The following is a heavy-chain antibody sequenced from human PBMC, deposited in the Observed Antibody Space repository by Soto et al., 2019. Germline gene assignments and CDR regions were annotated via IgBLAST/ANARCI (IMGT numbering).Heavy chain of an antibody. CDR2: IYYSGST. Sequence: SETLSLTCTVSGGSISSGDYYWSWIRQPPGKGLEWIGYIYYSGSTYYNPSLKSRVTISVDTSKNQFSLKLSSVTAADTAVYYCARELTTVTGAGMDVWGQGTMVTVSS. D-gene: IGHD4-17*01. CDR3: ARELTTVTGAGMDV. CDR1: GGSISSGDYY. J-gene: IGHJ6*02. V-gene: IGHV4-30-4*01.